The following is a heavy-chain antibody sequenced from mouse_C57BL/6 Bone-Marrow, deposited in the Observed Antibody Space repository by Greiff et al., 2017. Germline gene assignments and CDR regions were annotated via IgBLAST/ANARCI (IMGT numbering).Heavy chain of an antibody. CDR3: ASNYDDWYFDV. V-gene: IGHV7-3*01. D-gene: IGHD1-1*01. CDR2: IRNKANGYPS. Sequence: EVKLLESGGGLVQPGGSLSLSCAASGFTFTDYYMRWVRQPPGQALEWLGFIRNKANGYPSEYSASVKGRFTISRDNSQSILYLQKNALRAVDSATYYCASNYDDWYFDVWGTGTPVAVSS. J-gene: IGHJ1*03. CDR1: GFTFTDYY.